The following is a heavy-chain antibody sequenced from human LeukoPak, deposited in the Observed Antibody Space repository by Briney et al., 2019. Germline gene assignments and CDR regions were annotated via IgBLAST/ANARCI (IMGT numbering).Heavy chain of an antibody. CDR3: ARGGYSASDPRY. CDR2: MNPNSGNT. D-gene: IGHD1-26*01. Sequence: ASVKVSCKASGYTFIRYDINWVRQAPGQGLEWMGWMNPNSGNTAYAQKFQGRVTMTRNTSLSIAYMELSSLRSEDMAVYYCARGGYSASDPRYWGQGTLVTVSS. V-gene: IGHV1-8*01. J-gene: IGHJ4*02. CDR1: GYTFIRYD.